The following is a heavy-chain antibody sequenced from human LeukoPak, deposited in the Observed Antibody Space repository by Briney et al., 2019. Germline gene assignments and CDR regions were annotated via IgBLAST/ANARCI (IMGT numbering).Heavy chain of an antibody. CDR1: GFIFSNDW. J-gene: IGHJ4*02. Sequence: GGSLRLSCAASGFIFSNDWMNWVRQAPGKGLEWVGRVKSKTDGGTTDYAAPVKGRFTISRDDSKNTLFLQMNSLKAEDTAVYYCTTATKSGTYSRGYWGQGTLVTVSS. V-gene: IGHV3-15*01. CDR2: VKSKTDGGTT. CDR3: TTATKSGTYSRGY. D-gene: IGHD1-26*01.